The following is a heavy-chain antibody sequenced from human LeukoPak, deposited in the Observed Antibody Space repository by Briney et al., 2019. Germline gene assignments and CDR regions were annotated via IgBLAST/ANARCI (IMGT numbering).Heavy chain of an antibody. CDR2: INPNSGGT. CDR1: GYTFTSYG. D-gene: IGHD3-10*01. J-gene: IGHJ1*01. V-gene: IGHV1-2*04. Sequence: ASVKASCKASGYTFTSYGISWVRQAPGQGLEWMGWINPNSGGTNYAQKFQGWVTMTRDTSISTAYMELSRLRSDDTAVYYCARAGYYGSGSYYSPRAEYFQHWGQGTLVTVSS. CDR3: ARAGYYGSGSYYSPRAEYFQH.